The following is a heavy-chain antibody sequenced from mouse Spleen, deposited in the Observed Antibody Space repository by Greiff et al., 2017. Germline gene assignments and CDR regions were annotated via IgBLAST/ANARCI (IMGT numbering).Heavy chain of an antibody. CDR3: ARYGSPYNYAMDY. Sequence: VQLQQSGPSLVKPSQTLSLTCSVTGDSITSGYWNWIRKFPGNKLEYMGYISYSGSTYYNPSLKSRISITRDTSKNQYYLQLNAVTTEDTATYYCARYGSPYNYAMDYWGQGTSVTVSS. CDR1: GDSITSGY. J-gene: IGHJ4*01. CDR2: ISYSGST. V-gene: IGHV3-8*02.